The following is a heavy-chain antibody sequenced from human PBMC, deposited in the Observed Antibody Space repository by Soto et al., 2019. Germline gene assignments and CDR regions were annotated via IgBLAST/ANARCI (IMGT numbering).Heavy chain of an antibody. J-gene: IGHJ5*02. V-gene: IGHV4-59*01. D-gene: IGHD5-18*01. CDR1: GGSISNYY. Sequence: QVQVQESGPGLVKPSETLSLTCTVSGGSISNYYWSWIRQSPGKGVEWIANIYHSGTTNYHLSLRCRVSIWIDSSKNQVSLRLKSVTAADTAVYYCARGGYRTLAWFDPWGQGTLVTVSS. CDR3: ARGGYRTLAWFDP. CDR2: IYHSGTT.